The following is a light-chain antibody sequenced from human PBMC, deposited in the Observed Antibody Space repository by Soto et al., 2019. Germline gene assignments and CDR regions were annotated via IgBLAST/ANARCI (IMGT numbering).Light chain of an antibody. CDR2: DVS. J-gene: IGLJ3*02. CDR1: SSDVGGYNY. Sequence: QSALTQPRSVSGSPGQSVTISCTGTSSDVGGYNYVSWYQQHPGKAPKFMIYDVSKRPSGVPDRFSGSKSGNTASLTISGLQAEDEGDYYCCSYAGTYTWVFGGGTKLTVL. V-gene: IGLV2-11*01. CDR3: CSYAGTYTWV.